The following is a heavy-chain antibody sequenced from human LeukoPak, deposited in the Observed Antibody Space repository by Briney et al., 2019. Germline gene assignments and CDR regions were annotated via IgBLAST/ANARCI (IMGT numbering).Heavy chain of an antibody. CDR3: ARGGPDVEMATTIDY. V-gene: IGHV4-59*01. J-gene: IGHJ4*02. D-gene: IGHD5-24*01. Sequence: SETLSLTCTVSGGSISNYYWTWIRQPPGKGLEWIGYISNSGRPNFNPSLKSRVTISGDTSKSQLSLKLSFVTAADTAVYYCARGGPDVEMATTIDYWGQGTLVTVSS. CDR1: GGSISNYY. CDR2: ISNSGRP.